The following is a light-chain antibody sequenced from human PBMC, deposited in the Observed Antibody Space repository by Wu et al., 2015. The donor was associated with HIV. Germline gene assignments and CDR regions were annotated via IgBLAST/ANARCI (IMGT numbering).Light chain of an antibody. J-gene: IGKJ1*01. CDR2: GAS. CDR3: HHYDSSTRT. CDR1: QSVSSSY. Sequence: EIVMTQSPATLSVSPGERATLSCRASQSVSSSYLAWYQQKPGQAPRLLIYGASSRATGIPDRFSGSGSGTDFTLTISRLEPEDFAVYYCHHYDSSTRTFGQGTKVEIK. V-gene: IGKV3-20*01.